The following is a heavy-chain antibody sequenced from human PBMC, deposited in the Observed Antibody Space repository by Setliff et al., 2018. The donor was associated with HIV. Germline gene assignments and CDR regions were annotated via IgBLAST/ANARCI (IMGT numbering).Heavy chain of an antibody. J-gene: IGHJ4*02. D-gene: IGHD3-3*02. CDR1: GYSFTRYY. CDR2: THPSGGSP. CDR3: ASPFSPPGPGGNC. V-gene: IGHV1-46*01. Sequence: ASVKVSCKASGYSFTRYYMHWVRQAPGQGLEWMGITHPSGGSPNYAQKLQGRVTMTTDTSTSTAYMELRSLRSDDTAVYYCASPFSPPGPGGNCWGQGTLVTVSS.